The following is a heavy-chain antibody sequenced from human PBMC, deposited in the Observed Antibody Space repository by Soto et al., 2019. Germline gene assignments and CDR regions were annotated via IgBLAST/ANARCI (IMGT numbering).Heavy chain of an antibody. J-gene: IGHJ4*02. CDR1: GGSVSSGSYY. CDR3: ATITGTTDY. CDR2: IYYSGST. Sequence: QVQLQESGPGLVKPSETLSLTCTVSGGSVSSGSYYWSWIRQPPGKGLEWIGYIYYSGSTNYNPSLQSRVTISVDTSKNQFSLKLSSVTAADTAVYYCATITGTTDYWGQGTLVTVSS. V-gene: IGHV4-61*01. D-gene: IGHD1-20*01.